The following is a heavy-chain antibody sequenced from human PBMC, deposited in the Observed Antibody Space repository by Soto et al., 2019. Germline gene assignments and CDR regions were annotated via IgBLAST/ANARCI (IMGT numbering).Heavy chain of an antibody. D-gene: IGHD3-3*01. V-gene: IGHV3-30-3*01. Sequence: QVQLVESGGGVVQPGRSLRLSCAASGFTFSSYAMHWVRQAPGKGLEWVAVISYDGSNKYYADSVKGRFTISRDNSKNTLYLQMNSLRAEDTAVYYCAREGRFLEWLLQNSNYYYYYGMDVWGQGTTVTVSS. CDR3: AREGRFLEWLLQNSNYYYYYGMDV. CDR2: ISYDGSNK. J-gene: IGHJ6*02. CDR1: GFTFSSYA.